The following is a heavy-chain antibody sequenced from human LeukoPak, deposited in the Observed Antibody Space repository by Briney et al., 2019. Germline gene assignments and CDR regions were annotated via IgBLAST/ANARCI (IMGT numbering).Heavy chain of an antibody. CDR2: IYYSGST. J-gene: IGHJ4*02. D-gene: IGHD3-22*01. Sequence: SETLSLTCTVSGGSISSSSYYWGWIRQPPGKGLEWIGSIYYSGSTYYNPSLKSRVTISVDTSKNQFSLKLSSVTAADTALYYCTRGLYDSSGPFDYWGQGTLVTVSS. V-gene: IGHV4-39*07. CDR3: TRGLYDSSGPFDY. CDR1: GGSISSSSYY.